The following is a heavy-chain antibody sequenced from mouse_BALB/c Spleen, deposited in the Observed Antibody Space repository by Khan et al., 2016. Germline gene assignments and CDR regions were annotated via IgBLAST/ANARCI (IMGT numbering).Heavy chain of an antibody. Sequence: VQLQESGPGLVAPSQSLSITCTVSGFSLTDYGVSWIRQPPGKGLEWLGVIWGGGSTYYNSALKSRLSISKDNSKRQVLLKMSSLQTDDTAMYYCAKGVWSYYFALDYWGQGTSVTVSS. CDR3: AKGVWSYYFALDY. CDR2: IWGGGST. J-gene: IGHJ4*01. V-gene: IGHV2-6-5*01. CDR1: GFSLTDYG.